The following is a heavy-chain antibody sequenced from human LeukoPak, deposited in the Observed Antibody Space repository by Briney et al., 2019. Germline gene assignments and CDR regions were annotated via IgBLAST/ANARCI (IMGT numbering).Heavy chain of an antibody. CDR2: INPNSGGT. CDR1: GYTFTGYY. V-gene: IGHV1-2*02. D-gene: IGHD3-22*01. J-gene: IGHJ4*02. Sequence: ASAKVSCKASGYTFTGYYMHWVRQAPGQGLEWMGWINPNSGGTNYAQKFQGRVTMTRGTSISTAYMELSRLRSDDTAVYYCARWGKDYDSSGYCYYFDYWGQGTLVTVSS. CDR3: ARWGKDYDSSGYCYYFDY.